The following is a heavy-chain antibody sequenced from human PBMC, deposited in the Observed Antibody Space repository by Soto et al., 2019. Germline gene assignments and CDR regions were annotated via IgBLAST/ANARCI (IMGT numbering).Heavy chain of an antibody. V-gene: IGHV3-30-3*01. Sequence: PGGSLRLSCAASGFTFSSYAMHWVRQAPGKGLEWVAVISYDGSNKYYADSVKGRFTISRDNSKNTLYLQMNSLRAEDTAVYYCARDRPPYSGRKNWFDPWGQGT. J-gene: IGHJ5*02. CDR3: ARDRPPYSGRKNWFDP. D-gene: IGHD1-26*01. CDR2: ISYDGSNK. CDR1: GFTFSSYA.